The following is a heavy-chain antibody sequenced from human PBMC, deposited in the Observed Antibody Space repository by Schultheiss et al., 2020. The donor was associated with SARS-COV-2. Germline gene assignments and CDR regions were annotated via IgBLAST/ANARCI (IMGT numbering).Heavy chain of an antibody. Sequence: GGSLRLSCAASGFTFSDHYMDWVRQAPGKGLEWVARTRNKANSYTTEYAASVKGRFTISRDDSKNSLYLQMNSLRAEDTAVYYCARGGYYDSSGLNWFDPWGQGTLVTVSS. V-gene: IGHV3-72*01. CDR3: ARGGYYDSSGLNWFDP. CDR2: TRNKANSYTT. CDR1: GFTFSDHY. J-gene: IGHJ5*02. D-gene: IGHD3-22*01.